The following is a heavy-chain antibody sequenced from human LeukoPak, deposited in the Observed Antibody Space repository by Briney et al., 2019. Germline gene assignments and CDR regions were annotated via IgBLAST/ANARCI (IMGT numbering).Heavy chain of an antibody. CDR1: GYTFTGYY. CDR3: ARGVYSSSWYDPRMNYYMDV. J-gene: IGHJ6*03. Sequence: GASVKVSCKASGYTFTGYYMHWVRQAPGQGLEWMGWINPNSGGTNYAQKFQGRVTMTRDTSISTAYMELSRLRSDDTAVYYCARGVYSSSWYDPRMNYYMDVWGKGTTVTVSS. V-gene: IGHV1-2*02. D-gene: IGHD6-13*01. CDR2: INPNSGGT.